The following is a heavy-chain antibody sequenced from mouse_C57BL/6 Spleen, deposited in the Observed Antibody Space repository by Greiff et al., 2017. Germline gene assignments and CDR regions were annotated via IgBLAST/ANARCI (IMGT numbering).Heavy chain of an antibody. CDR1: GYTFTSYW. CDR3: ARLLRYFDY. CDR2: IYPGCGST. D-gene: IGHD1-1*01. J-gene: IGHJ2*01. V-gene: IGHV1-55*01. Sequence: QVQLQQPGAELVKPGASVKMSCKASGYTFTSYWITWVKLRPRQGLEWLGDIYPGCGSTNYNEKFKSKATLTVDTSSSTAYMQLSSLTSEDSAVYYCARLLRYFDYWGQGSTLTVSS.